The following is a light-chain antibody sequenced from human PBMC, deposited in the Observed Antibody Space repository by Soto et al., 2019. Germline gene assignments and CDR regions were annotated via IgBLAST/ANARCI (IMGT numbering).Light chain of an antibody. V-gene: IGKV3-20*01. CDR1: QSVTSNY. Sequence: EVVMTRSPATLSVSPGERATLSCRASQSVTSNYLAWYQQKPGQAPRLLIYGISTRATGVPDRFSGSGSGTDFTLTISRLEPEDFAVYYCQQYTDWPLTLGQGPKVDIK. J-gene: IGKJ1*01. CDR2: GIS. CDR3: QQYTDWPLT.